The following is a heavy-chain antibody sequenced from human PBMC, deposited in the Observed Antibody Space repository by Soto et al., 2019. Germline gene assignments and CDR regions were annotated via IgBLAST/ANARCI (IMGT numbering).Heavy chain of an antibody. D-gene: IGHD3-22*01. CDR1: GGTFSSYT. Sequence: SVKVSCKASGGTFSSYTISWVRQAPGQGLVWMGRIIPILGIANYAQKFQGRVTITADKSTSTAYMELSSLRSEDTAVYYCARGKRYYDSSGYFYYWGQGTLVTVSS. V-gene: IGHV1-69*02. J-gene: IGHJ4*02. CDR3: ARGKRYYDSSGYFYY. CDR2: IIPILGIA.